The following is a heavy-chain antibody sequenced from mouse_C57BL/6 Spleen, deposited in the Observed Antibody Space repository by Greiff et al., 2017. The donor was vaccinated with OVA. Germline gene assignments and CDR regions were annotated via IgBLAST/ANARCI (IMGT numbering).Heavy chain of an antibody. CDR1: GFTFSDYY. V-gene: IGHV5-16*01. CDR2: INYDGSST. J-gene: IGHJ2*01. CDR3: ARDRHYYGSRFFDY. D-gene: IGHD1-1*01. Sequence: EVQLVESEGGLVQPGSSMKLSCTASGFTFSDYYMAWVRQVPEKGLEWVANINYDGSSTYYLDSLKSRFIISRDNAKNILYLQMSSLKSEDTATYYCARDRHYYGSRFFDYWGQGTTLTVSS.